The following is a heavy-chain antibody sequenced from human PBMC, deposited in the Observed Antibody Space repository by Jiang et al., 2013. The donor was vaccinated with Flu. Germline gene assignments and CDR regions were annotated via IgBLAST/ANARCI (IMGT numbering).Heavy chain of an antibody. V-gene: IGHV5-10-1*01. D-gene: IGHD3-3*01. CDR3: ARQLTIFGVEIDY. CDR1: GYSFTNYW. CDR2: IDPTDSYT. Sequence: SLRISCQGSGYSFTNYWISWVRQMPGKGLEWMGRIDPTDSYTNYSPSFRGHVTMSTDKSINAAYLQWSSLKASDTAMYYCARQLTIFGVEIDYWGQGTLVTVSS. J-gene: IGHJ4*02.